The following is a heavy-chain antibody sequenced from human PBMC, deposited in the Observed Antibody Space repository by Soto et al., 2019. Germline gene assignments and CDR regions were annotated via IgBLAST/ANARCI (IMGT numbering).Heavy chain of an antibody. V-gene: IGHV4-30-2*01. Sequence: PSETLSLTCAVSGGSISSGGYSWSWIRQPPGKGLEWIGYIYHSGSTYYNPSLKSRVTISVDRSKNQFSLKLSSVTAADTAVYYCARGALGNNWFDPWGQGTLVTVSS. J-gene: IGHJ5*02. CDR1: GGSISSGGYS. CDR3: ARGALGNNWFDP. CDR2: IYHSGST. D-gene: IGHD3-16*01.